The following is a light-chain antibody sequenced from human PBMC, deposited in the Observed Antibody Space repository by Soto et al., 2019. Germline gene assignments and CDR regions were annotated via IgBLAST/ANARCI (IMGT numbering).Light chain of an antibody. CDR1: QSTHTG. J-gene: IGKJ4*01. V-gene: IGKV1-5*01. CDR2: DXS. CDR3: QQYKSYPPT. Sequence: DMQMTQSHSTLSASVGRRVTITCGASQSTHTGWACYQQQPGKAPNLPXDDXSRLGRGGPSRFSGRGSGTEFTLTISSLQPEYFSNYYCQQYKSYPPTFGGGTKVDI.